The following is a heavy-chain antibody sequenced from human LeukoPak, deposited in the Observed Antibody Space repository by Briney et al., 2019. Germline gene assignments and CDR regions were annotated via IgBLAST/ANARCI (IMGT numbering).Heavy chain of an antibody. Sequence: SETLSLTCTVSDDSISGYYWSWIRQPPGKGLEWIGYIYYSGSTDYNPSLKSRVTMSVDTSKNQFSLKLTSVTAADTAVYYCARDAGEFYFDYWGPGILVPLSS. CDR2: IYYSGST. D-gene: IGHD3-10*01. CDR1: DDSISGYY. CDR3: ARDAGEFYFDY. J-gene: IGHJ4*02. V-gene: IGHV4-59*01.